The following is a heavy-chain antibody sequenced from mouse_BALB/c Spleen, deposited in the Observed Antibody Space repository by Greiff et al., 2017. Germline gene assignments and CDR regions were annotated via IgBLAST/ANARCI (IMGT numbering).Heavy chain of an antibody. CDR3: AIYRYNAMDD. D-gene: IGHD2-14*01. CDR2: ISYDGSN. CDR1: GYSITSGYY. V-gene: IGHV3-6*02. J-gene: IGHJ4*01. Sequence: VQLKESGPGLVKPSQSLSLTCSVTGYSITSGYYWNWIRQFPGNKLEWMGYISYDGSNNYNPSLKNRISITRDTSKNQFFLKLNSVTTEDTATYYCAIYRYNAMDDWGQGTSVTVSS.